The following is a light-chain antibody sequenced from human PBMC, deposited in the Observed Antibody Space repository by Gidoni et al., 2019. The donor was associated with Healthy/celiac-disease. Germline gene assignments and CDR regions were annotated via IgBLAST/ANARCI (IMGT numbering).Light chain of an antibody. J-gene: IGKJ2*04. V-gene: IGKV3-20*01. CDR1: QSVSSSY. Sequence: ELVLTQSPGTLSLSPGERATLSCRASQSVSSSYLAWYQQKPGQAPRLLIYGASSRATGIPDRFSGSGSGTDFTLTISRLEPEDFAVYYCQQYGSSQCRFGQGTKLEIK. CDR2: GAS. CDR3: QQYGSSQCR.